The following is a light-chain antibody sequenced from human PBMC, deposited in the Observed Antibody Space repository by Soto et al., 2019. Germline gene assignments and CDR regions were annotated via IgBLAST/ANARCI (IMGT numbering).Light chain of an antibody. CDR1: SSDVGGYNY. J-gene: IGLJ1*01. CDR2: DVS. V-gene: IGLV2-14*01. CDR3: SSYTSSITLDV. Sequence: QSVLTQPASVSGSPGQSITISCTGTSSDVGGYNYVSWYQQHPGKAPKPMIYDVSNRPSGVSNRFSASKSGNTASLTISGRQAEDEADYYCSSYTSSITLDVFGTGTKLTVL.